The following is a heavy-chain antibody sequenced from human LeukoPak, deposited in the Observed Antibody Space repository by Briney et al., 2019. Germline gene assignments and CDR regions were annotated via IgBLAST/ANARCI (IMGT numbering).Heavy chain of an antibody. CDR3: ARTNSDGSGTFYKNHSYGMDV. CDR2: INHSGST. V-gene: IGHV4-34*01. Sequence: SETLSLTCAVYGGSFSGYYWSWIRQPPGKGLEWIGEINHSGSTNYNPSLKSRVTVSVDTSKNQFSLKLSSVTAADTAVYYCARTNSDGSGTFYKNHSYGMDVGGKGTTVTVSS. J-gene: IGHJ6*04. D-gene: IGHD3-10*01. CDR1: GGSFSGYY.